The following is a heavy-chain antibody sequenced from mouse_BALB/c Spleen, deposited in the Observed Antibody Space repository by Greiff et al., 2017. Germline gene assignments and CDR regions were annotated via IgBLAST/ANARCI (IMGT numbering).Heavy chain of an antibody. Sequence: VQLQQSGPGLVAPSQSLSITCTVSGFSLTGYGVNWVRQPPGKGLEWLGMIWGDGSTDYNSALKSRLSISKDNSKSQVFLKMNSLQTDDTARYYCARVNWAYAMDYWGQGTSVTVSS. CDR1: GFSLTGYG. CDR2: IWGDGST. J-gene: IGHJ4*01. V-gene: IGHV2-6-7*01. CDR3: ARVNWAYAMDY. D-gene: IGHD4-1*01.